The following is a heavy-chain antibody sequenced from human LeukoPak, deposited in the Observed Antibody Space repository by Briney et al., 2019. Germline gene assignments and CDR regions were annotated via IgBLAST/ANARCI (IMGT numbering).Heavy chain of an antibody. V-gene: IGHV3-48*04. CDR3: ARGASYGFYYYYYMDV. CDR2: ISSSSSTI. J-gene: IGHJ6*03. Sequence: GGSLRLSCAASGFTLSSYSMNWVRQAPGKGLEWVSYISSSSSTIYYADSVKGRFTISRDNAKNSLYLQMNSLRAEDTAVYYCARGASYGFYYYYYMDVWGKGTTVTVSS. D-gene: IGHD5-18*01. CDR1: GFTLSSYS.